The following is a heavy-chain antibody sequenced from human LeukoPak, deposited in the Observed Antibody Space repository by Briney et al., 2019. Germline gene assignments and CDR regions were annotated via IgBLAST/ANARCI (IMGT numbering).Heavy chain of an antibody. CDR2: ISSSGSNT. Sequence: PEGSLKLSCTASGFTFSNYCMSWIRQAPGQGLEWVSYISSSGSNTNYADKVQGRFTMTRDNATNSAYMQMRSLRSEDTAVYYCARADTSALTWIPYCFIYRVQGGLVAVCS. V-gene: IGHV3-11*01. CDR1: GFTFSNYC. D-gene: IGHD5-18*01. J-gene: IGHJ4*02. CDR3: ARADTSALTWIPYCFIY.